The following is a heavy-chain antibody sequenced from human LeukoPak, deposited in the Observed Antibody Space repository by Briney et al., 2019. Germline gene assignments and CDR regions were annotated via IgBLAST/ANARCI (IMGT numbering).Heavy chain of an antibody. D-gene: IGHD1-1*01. V-gene: IGHV3-30*04. CDR1: GFRFSAHS. CDR3: SRNPEMEYWFDP. J-gene: IGHJ5*02. Sequence: GGSLRLSCAASGFRFSAHSVHWVRQAPGKGLEWVAFISYDGKIKQYADSVKGRFTISRDDSKNTLFLQMNSLGTGDTAMYYCSRNPEMEYWFDPWGQGTLVTVSS. CDR2: ISYDGKIK.